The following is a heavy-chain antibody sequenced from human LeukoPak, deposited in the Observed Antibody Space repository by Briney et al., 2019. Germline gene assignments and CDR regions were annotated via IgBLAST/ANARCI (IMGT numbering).Heavy chain of an antibody. CDR3: ASAYSGDDAFDI. CDR1: RFTASSNY. V-gene: IGHV3-53*01. D-gene: IGHD6-19*01. CDR2: IYSGGST. Sequence: GGCLRVSCAPPRFTASSNYMCWVPDAPGKGVECVSVIYSGGSTYYADSVKGRFTISRDNSKNTLYLQMNSLRAEDTAVYYCASAYSGDDAFDIWGQGTMVTVSS. J-gene: IGHJ3*02.